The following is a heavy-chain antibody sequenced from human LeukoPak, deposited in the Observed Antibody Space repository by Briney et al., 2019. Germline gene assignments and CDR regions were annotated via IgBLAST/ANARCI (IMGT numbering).Heavy chain of an antibody. V-gene: IGHV4-34*01. CDR1: GGSFSGYY. CDR2: INHSGST. D-gene: IGHD3-9*01. CDR3: ARGNSYDILTGYSSSFFYVY. J-gene: IGHJ4*02. Sequence: SETLSLTCAVYGGSFSGYYWSWIRQPPGKGLEWIGEINHSGSTNYNPSLKSRVTISVDTSKNQFSLKLSSVTAADTAVYYCARGNSYDILTGYSSSFFYVYWGQGTLVTVSS.